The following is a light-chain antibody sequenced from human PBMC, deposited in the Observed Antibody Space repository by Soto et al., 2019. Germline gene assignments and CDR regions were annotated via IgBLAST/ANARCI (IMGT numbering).Light chain of an antibody. V-gene: IGKV1-5*01. CDR2: GAS. J-gene: IGKJ3*01. CDR3: QQYNRNTWS. Sequence: DIEMTQSKSTLSASVGGRVTITCLASQSVGTWVAWYQQKPGKAPKLLIYGASNLESGVPSRFSGSGSGTEFTLTITTLQPDDFATYFCQQYNRNTWSFGPGRNVDIK. CDR1: QSVGTW.